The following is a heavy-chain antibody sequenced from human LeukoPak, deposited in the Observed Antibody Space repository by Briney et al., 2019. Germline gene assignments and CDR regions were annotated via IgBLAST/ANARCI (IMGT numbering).Heavy chain of an antibody. CDR3: ARDGDIVVVPTAIQGQYYYYYYGMDV. CDR2: ISSSSSYI. Sequence: GGSLRLSCAASGFTFSSYSMNWVRQAPGKGLEWVSPISSSSSYIYYADSVKGRFTISRDNAKNSLYLQMNSLRSEDTAVYYCARDGDIVVVPTAIQGQYYYYYYGMDVWGQGTTVTVSS. D-gene: IGHD2-2*01. J-gene: IGHJ6*02. CDR1: GFTFSSYS. V-gene: IGHV3-21*04.